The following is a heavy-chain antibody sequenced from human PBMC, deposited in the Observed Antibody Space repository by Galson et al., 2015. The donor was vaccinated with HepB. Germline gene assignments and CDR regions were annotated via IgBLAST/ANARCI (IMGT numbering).Heavy chain of an antibody. CDR2: ISSSSSTI. J-gene: IGHJ4*02. Sequence: SLRLSCAASGFTFSSYSMNWVRQAPGKGLEWVSYISSSSSTIYYADSVKGRFTISRDNAKNSLYLQMNSLRAEDTAVYYCARGHGSGYYQQPIDYWGQGTLVTVSS. CDR3: ARGHGSGYYQQPIDY. V-gene: IGHV3-48*04. CDR1: GFTFSSYS. D-gene: IGHD3-3*01.